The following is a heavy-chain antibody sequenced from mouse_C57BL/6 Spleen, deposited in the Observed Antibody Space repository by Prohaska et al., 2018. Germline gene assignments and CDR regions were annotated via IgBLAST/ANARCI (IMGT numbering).Heavy chain of an antibody. D-gene: IGHD2-4*01. J-gene: IGHJ3*01. CDR1: GYTFTSYW. CDR3: ARADDYDVAY. V-gene: IGHV1-59*01. CDR2: IDPSDSYT. Sequence: QVQLQQPGAELVRPGTSVKLSCTASGYTFTSYWMHWVKQRPGQGLEWIGVIDPSDSYTNYNQKFKGKATLTVDTSSSTAYMQLSSLTSEDSAVYYCARADDYDVAYWGQGTLVTVSA.